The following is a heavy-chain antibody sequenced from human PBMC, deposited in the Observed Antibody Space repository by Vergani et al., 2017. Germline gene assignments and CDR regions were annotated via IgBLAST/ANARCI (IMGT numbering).Heavy chain of an antibody. CDR2: ISGSGGST. CDR1: GFTFNHYA. V-gene: IGHV3-23*01. CDR3: AKATPRNSGYDYLDFYHAMDV. J-gene: IGHJ6*04. D-gene: IGHD5-12*01. Sequence: EVQLLESGGDLVQPGGSLRLSCAASGFTFNHYAMNWVRQAPGKGLEWVSGISGSGGSTYYAGSVKGRFTISRDSSKNTLYLQMNSLSAGDTAVYYCAKATPRNSGYDYLDFYHAMDVWGKGTTVTVSS.